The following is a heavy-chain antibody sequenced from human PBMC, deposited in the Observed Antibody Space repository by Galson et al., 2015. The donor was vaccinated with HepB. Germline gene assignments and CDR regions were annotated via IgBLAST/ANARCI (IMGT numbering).Heavy chain of an antibody. V-gene: IGHV3-23*01. D-gene: IGHD3-16*02. CDR3: AKQGGVIVVPAVDS. CDR2: LSGSGDSR. J-gene: IGHJ4*02. Sequence: LRLSCAASGFTFDNYAMAWVRQAPGKGLEWVSGLSGSGDSRYYADSVRGRSTISRDNSKNTVYLQMDSLRDEDTALYYCAKQGGVIVVPAVDSWGQGTLVTVSS. CDR1: GFTFDNYA.